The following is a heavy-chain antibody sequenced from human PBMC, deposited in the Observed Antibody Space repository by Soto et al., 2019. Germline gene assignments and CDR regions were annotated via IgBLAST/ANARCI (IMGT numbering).Heavy chain of an antibody. V-gene: IGHV4-61*01. J-gene: IGHJ4*02. CDR3: ARGDIVVVTAMGYFDY. Sequence: QVQLQESGPGLVKPSETLSLTCTVSGGSVSSGSYYWSWIRQPPGNGLEWIGYSYYSGSTNYNPNLKSRVTKSVDTSQNQFSLQLSSVTAADTALYYCARGDIVVVTAMGYFDYWGQGTLVTVSS. D-gene: IGHD2-21*02. CDR1: GGSVSSGSYY. CDR2: SYYSGST.